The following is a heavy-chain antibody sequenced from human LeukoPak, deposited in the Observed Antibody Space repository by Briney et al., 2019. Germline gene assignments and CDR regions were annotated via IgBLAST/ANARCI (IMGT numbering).Heavy chain of an antibody. V-gene: IGHV1-2*02. CDR1: GYTFTGYY. D-gene: IGHD1-7*01. Sequence: GASAKVSCKASGYTFTGYYMHWVRQAPGQGLEWMGWINPNSGGTNYAQKFQGRVTMTRDTSISTAYMELSRLRSDDTAVYYCAGEDWNYGQFDYWGQGTLVTVSS. CDR2: INPNSGGT. CDR3: AGEDWNYGQFDY. J-gene: IGHJ4*02.